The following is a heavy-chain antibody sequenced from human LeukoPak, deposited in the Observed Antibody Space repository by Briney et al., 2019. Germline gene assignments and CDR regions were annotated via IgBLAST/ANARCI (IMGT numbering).Heavy chain of an antibody. CDR3: ARAPGGGGTYYFDY. V-gene: IGHV3-21*01. Sequence: GGSLRLSCAASGFTFSNAWMSWVRQAPGKGLEWVSSISSSSSYIYYADSVKGRFTISRDNAKNSLYLQMNSLRAEDTAVYYCARAPGGGGTYYFDYWGQGTLVTVSS. D-gene: IGHD1-1*01. CDR2: ISSSSSYI. J-gene: IGHJ4*02. CDR1: GFTFSNAW.